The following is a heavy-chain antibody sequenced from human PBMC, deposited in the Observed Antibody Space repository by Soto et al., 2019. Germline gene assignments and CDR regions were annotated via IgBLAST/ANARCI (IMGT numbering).Heavy chain of an antibody. Sequence: ESGGGLVQPGGSLTLSCAASGFTFSRNWMSWVRQAPGKGLEWVENIKQDGSETYYADAVKCRFTLSRDDVENSLYLQMNSLRAEDTAVYYCARDGDGYPAWGQGTMVTVSS. D-gene: IGHD1-1*01. CDR1: GFTFSRNW. CDR2: IKQDGSET. J-gene: IGHJ5*02. CDR3: ARDGDGYPA. V-gene: IGHV3-7*01.